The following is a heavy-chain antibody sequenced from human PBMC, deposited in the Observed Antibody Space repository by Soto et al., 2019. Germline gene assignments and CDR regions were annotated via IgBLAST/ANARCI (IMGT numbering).Heavy chain of an antibody. CDR3: ARAYGIRSGYGLYYYGMDV. Sequence: QVQLVESGGGVVQPGRSLRLSCAASGFTFSSYGMDWVRQAPGKGLEWVAVIWYDGSNKYYADSVKGRFTISRDNAKNTLYLQMNSLRAEDTAVYYCARAYGIRSGYGLYYYGMDVWGQGTTVTVSS. J-gene: IGHJ6*02. D-gene: IGHD5-12*01. V-gene: IGHV3-33*01. CDR2: IWYDGSNK. CDR1: GFTFSSYG.